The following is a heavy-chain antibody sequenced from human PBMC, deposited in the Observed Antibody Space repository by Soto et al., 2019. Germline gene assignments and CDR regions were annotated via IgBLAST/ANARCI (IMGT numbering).Heavy chain of an antibody. CDR2: ISGGGDGT. D-gene: IGHD3-16*02. V-gene: IGHV3-23*01. J-gene: IGHJ4*02. CDR1: GFTFNNYA. CDR3: AKGGEYDYIWGSYRPEYEPFDY. Sequence: PGGSLRLSCAASGFTFNNYAMNWVRQAPGKGLEWVSTISGGGDGTYYAASVKGRFTISRDNSKNTVYLQMNSLRAEDTAVYYCAKGGEYDYIWGSYRPEYEPFDYWGQGTLVTSPQ.